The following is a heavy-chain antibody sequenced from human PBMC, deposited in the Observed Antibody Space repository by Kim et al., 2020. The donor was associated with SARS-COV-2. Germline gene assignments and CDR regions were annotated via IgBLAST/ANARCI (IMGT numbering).Heavy chain of an antibody. Sequence: SETLSLTCSVSGASIKNSDSYWGWIRQSPGKGLEWIGSFSYSGTTYYNPSLKSRVTISVDTSNNHLSLTMRSATAADTALYYCARQAPGLLWFGALGDF. J-gene: IGHJ4*01. CDR2: FSYSGTT. V-gene: IGHV4-39*01. CDR1: GASIKNSDSY. CDR3: ARQAPGLLWFGALGDF. D-gene: IGHD3-10*01.